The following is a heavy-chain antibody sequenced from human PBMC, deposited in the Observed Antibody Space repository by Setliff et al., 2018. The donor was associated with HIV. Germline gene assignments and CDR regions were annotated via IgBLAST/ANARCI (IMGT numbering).Heavy chain of an antibody. Sequence: GGSLRLSCAASGFTFSSYDMNWVRQAPGKGLEWVSHISGTDNTIYYADSVKGRFTISRDIAKNSLYLQMNSLRVEDTAVYYCAREGSSGYTGWFDSWGQGTLVTVPQ. CDR1: GFTFSSYD. V-gene: IGHV3-48*03. CDR3: AREGSSGYTGWFDS. J-gene: IGHJ5*01. CDR2: ISGTDNTI. D-gene: IGHD3-22*01.